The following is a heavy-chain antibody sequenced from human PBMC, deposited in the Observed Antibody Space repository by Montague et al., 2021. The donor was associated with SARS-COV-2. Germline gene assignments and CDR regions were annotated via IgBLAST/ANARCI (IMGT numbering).Heavy chain of an antibody. J-gene: IGHJ3*02. D-gene: IGHD5-12*01. CDR1: GYSISSGYY. CDR2: IYHSGST. Sequence: SETLSLTCTVSGYSISSGYYWGWIRPPPGKGLEWIGSIYHSGSTYYNPSLKRRVTISVDTSKNHFSLKLNSVTAADTAVYYCARRGRKLLPVATTIGGFDIWGQGTMVTVSS. CDR3: ARRGRKLLPVATTIGGFDI. V-gene: IGHV4-38-2*02.